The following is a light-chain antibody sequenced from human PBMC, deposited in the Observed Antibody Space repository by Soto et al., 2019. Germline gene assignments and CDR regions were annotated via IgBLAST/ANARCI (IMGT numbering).Light chain of an antibody. CDR3: TSNVGSDIWV. CDR2: EVS. Sequence: QSALTQPPSASGSPGQSVTISCTGTSSDVGAYKYVSWYQQYPGKAPKLMIYEVSKRPSGVPDRCSGSKSGNTASLTVSGLHSEDEADYYCTSNVGSDIWVFGGGTKVTVL. V-gene: IGLV2-8*01. CDR1: SSDVGAYKY. J-gene: IGLJ3*02.